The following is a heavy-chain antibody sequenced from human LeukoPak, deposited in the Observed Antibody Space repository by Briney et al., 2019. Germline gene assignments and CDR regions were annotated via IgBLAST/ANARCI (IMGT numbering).Heavy chain of an antibody. CDR1: GFTLSSYA. V-gene: IGHV3-23*01. J-gene: IGHJ3*02. CDR2: ISGSGDST. D-gene: IGHD3-9*01. Sequence: GGSLTLSCAASGFTLSSYAISWVRQAPGKAVEWVSAISGSGDSTYYADRVKGRFTISRVNSKHTLYLQMNSLKAEDTAVYCCAEYILTCYWGAFDIWGQETMVSVFS. CDR3: AEYILTCYWGAFDI.